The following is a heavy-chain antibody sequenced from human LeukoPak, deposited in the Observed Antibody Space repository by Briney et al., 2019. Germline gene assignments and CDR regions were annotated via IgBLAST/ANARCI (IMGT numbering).Heavy chain of an antibody. CDR2: IPYDGSNK. J-gene: IGHJ5*02. D-gene: IGHD3-10*01. Sequence: PGGSLRLSCAASGFTFSTYAMHWVRQAPGKGLEWVAVIPYDGSNKYYADSVKGRFTISRENSKNRLYLQMNSLRAEDTAVYYCARTGSGSYYNGNWFDPWGQGTLVTVSS. V-gene: IGHV3-30*04. CDR1: GFTFSTYA. CDR3: ARTGSGSYYNGNWFDP.